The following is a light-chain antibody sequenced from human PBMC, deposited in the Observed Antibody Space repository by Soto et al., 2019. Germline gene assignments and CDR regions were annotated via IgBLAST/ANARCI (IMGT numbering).Light chain of an antibody. V-gene: IGLV2-14*01. CDR3: SSYTTSSNYV. J-gene: IGLJ1*01. Sequence: QSVLTQPASVSGSPGQSITISCTGTSSDVGSYNFVSWYQQLPGKAPKLMIYEVSHRPSGVSNRFSGSKSGNTASLTISGLQAEDEADYYCSSYTTSSNYVFGSGTKVTVL. CDR1: SSDVGSYNF. CDR2: EVS.